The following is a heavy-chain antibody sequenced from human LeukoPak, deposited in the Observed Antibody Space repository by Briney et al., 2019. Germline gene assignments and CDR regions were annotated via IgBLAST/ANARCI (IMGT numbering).Heavy chain of an antibody. CDR1: GFTFSNYG. D-gene: IGHD2-15*01. V-gene: IGHV3-23*01. CDR2: ISGSGGST. CDR3: AKGILSVNDY. J-gene: IGHJ4*02. Sequence: GGSLRLSRAASGFTFSNYGMSWVRQAPGKGLEWVSVISGSGGSTYYADSVKGRFTISRDNSKNTLFLQMNSLRAEDTAVYYCAKGILSVNDYWGQGTLVTVS.